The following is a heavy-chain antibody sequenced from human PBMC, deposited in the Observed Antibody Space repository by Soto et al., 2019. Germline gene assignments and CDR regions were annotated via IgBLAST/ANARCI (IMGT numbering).Heavy chain of an antibody. CDR2: TRNKANSYTT. J-gene: IGHJ4*02. CDR3: TRVSGGGSYYFDY. V-gene: IGHV3-72*01. D-gene: IGHD1-26*01. Sequence: HGVSLRLSFASSGFSFSDHYMDWFRQSAGKGLEWVGRTRNKANSYTTEYAASVKGRFTVSRDDSKNSLFLQMNSLKTEDTALYYCTRVSGGGSYYFDYWGQGTLVTVPQ. CDR1: GFSFSDHY.